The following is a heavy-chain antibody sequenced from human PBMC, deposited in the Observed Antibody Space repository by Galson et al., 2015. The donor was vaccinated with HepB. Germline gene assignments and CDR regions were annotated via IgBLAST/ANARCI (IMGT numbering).Heavy chain of an antibody. D-gene: IGHD6-13*01. CDR1: GFSVSTNY. Sequence: LRLSCAASGFSVSTNYMSWVRQAPGKGLEWVSSIYTGGDAYSADSVKGRFTLSRDNSRNTIFLQMNSLRVEDTAVYYCARGRQKLAHLDYWGQGTLVTVSS. J-gene: IGHJ4*02. V-gene: IGHV3-53*01. CDR2: IYTGGDA. CDR3: ARGRQKLAHLDY.